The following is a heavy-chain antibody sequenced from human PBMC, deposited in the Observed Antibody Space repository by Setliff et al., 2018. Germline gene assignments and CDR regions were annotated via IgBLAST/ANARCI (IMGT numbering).Heavy chain of an antibody. CDR3: ARGGDYCGGECYIPPPDSY. Sequence: AGGSLRLSCAASGFTFSSYSMNWVRQAPGKGLEWVSYISGSSSTTYYADSVKGRFTISRDISKNTLYLQMNSLRPEDTAVYYCARGGDYCGGECYIPPPDSYWGQGTTVTVSS. CDR2: ISGSSSTT. J-gene: IGHJ6*02. CDR1: GFTFSSYS. D-gene: IGHD2-21*01. V-gene: IGHV3-48*01.